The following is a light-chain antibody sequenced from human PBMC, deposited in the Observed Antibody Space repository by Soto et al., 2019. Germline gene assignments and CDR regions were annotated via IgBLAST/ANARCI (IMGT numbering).Light chain of an antibody. V-gene: IGLV1-44*01. J-gene: IGLJ1*01. CDR2: TDD. CDR1: NSNIGTNP. CDR3: AAWDDSLNGFYV. Sequence: QSVLTQPPSASGTPGQRVTISCSGSNSNIGTNPVNWYRHLPGTAPTLLIYTDDQRPSWVPDRFSGSKSGTSASLAISGLQSADEADYYCAAWDDSLNGFYVFGTGTKLTVL.